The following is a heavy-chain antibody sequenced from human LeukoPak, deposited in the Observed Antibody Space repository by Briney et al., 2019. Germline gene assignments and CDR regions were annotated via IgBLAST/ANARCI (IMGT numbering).Heavy chain of an antibody. D-gene: IGHD3-22*01. Sequence: GGSLRLSYAASGFTFNSYAMHWVRQAPGKGLEYVSAISSNGGSTYYANSVKGRFTISRDNSKNTLYLQMGSLRAEDMAVYYCARAPLYYYDSSDYWGQGTLVTVSS. J-gene: IGHJ4*02. CDR3: ARAPLYYYDSSDY. CDR2: ISSNGGST. CDR1: GFTFNSYA. V-gene: IGHV3-64*01.